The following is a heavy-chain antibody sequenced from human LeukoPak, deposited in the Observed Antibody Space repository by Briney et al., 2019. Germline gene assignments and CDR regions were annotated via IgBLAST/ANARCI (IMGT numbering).Heavy chain of an antibody. CDR3: ARERGSGSYDY. J-gene: IGHJ4*02. CDR2: IYYSGST. CDR1: GGSISSGGYY. Sequence: SETLSLTCTVSGGSISSGGYYWSWIRQHPGKGLEWIGYIYYSGSTYYNPSLKSRVTISVDTSKNRFSLKLSSVTAADTAVYYCARERGSGSYDYWGQGTLVTVSS. V-gene: IGHV4-31*03. D-gene: IGHD3-10*01.